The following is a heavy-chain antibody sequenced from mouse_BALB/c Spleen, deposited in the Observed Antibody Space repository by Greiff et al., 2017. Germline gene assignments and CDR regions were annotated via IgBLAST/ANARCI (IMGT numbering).Heavy chain of an antibody. J-gene: IGHJ2*01. D-gene: IGHD3-2*01. V-gene: IGHV1-5*01. CDR1: GYSFTSYW. CDR2: IYPGNSDT. CDR3: TRGDSSGYVY. Sequence: VQLQQSGTVLARPGASVKMSCKASGYSFTSYWMHWVKQRPGQGLEWIGAIYPGNSDTSYNQKFKGKAKLTAVTSASTAYMELSSLTNEDSAVYYCTRGDSSGYVYWGQGTTLTVSS.